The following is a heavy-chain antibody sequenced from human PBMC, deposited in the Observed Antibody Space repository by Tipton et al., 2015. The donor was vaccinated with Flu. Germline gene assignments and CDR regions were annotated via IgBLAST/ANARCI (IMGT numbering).Heavy chain of an antibody. CDR1: GFTFSGYW. V-gene: IGHV3-7*01. J-gene: IGHJ3*01. D-gene: IGHD2/OR15-2a*01. CDR3: ARDPFLGTGDAFAV. CDR2: INQDGNKN. Sequence: GSLRLSCAASGFTFSGYWMSWVRQAPGKGLEWVANINQDGNKNCYVDSVKGRFTISRDSAKRSVYLQMNSLRVEDTAVYYCARDPFLGTGDAFAVWGRGTMVTVSS.